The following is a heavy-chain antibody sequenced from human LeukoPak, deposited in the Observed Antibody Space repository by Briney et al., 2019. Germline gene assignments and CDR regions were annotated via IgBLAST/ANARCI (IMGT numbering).Heavy chain of an antibody. J-gene: IGHJ4*02. Sequence: GGSLRLSCAASGFTFSSYAMNWVRQAPGKGLEWVSAISGSGGSTYYADSVKGRFTISRDNSKNTLYLQMNSLRAEDTAVYYCARLTYYYDSSGPWAPLDYWGQGTLVTVSS. CDR2: ISGSGGST. D-gene: IGHD3-22*01. CDR3: ARLTYYYDSSGPWAPLDY. V-gene: IGHV3-23*01. CDR1: GFTFSSYA.